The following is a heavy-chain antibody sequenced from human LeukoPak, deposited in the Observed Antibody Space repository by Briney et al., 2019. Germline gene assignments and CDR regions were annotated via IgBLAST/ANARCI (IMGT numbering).Heavy chain of an antibody. Sequence: SETLSLTCTVSGGSISSYYWSWIRQPPGKGLEWIGYIYYSGSTNYNPSLKSRVTISVDTSKNQFSVKLSSVTAADTAVYYCARNVFDFWSGYYYYYGMDVWGQGTTVTVSS. CDR1: GGSISSYY. CDR2: IYYSGST. J-gene: IGHJ6*02. V-gene: IGHV4-59*08. D-gene: IGHD3-3*01. CDR3: ARNVFDFWSGYYYYYGMDV.